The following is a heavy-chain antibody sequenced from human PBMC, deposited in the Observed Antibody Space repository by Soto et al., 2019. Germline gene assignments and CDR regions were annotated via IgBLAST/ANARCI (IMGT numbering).Heavy chain of an antibody. Sequence: ASVKVSCKASGYTFTGHYIHWVRQAPEQGPEWMGEIGPESGATRYAQRFQGRVTMARDMSITTVYMELNNLSPDDTAVYYCGRGRSGQIVVFYWGQGTPVTVSS. CDR2: IGPESGAT. J-gene: IGHJ4*02. CDR1: GYTFTGHY. D-gene: IGHD1-26*01. V-gene: IGHV1-2*02. CDR3: GRGRSGQIVVFY.